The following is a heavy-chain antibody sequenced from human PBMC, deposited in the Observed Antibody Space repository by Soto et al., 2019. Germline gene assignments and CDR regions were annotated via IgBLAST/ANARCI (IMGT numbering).Heavy chain of an antibody. J-gene: IGHJ4*02. Sequence: QVQLVQSGAEVKKPGASVKVSCKASGYTFTSYGIIWVRQAPGQGLEWMGWINVYNGNTNYAQKLQGRVTMTIDTSTSTAYLDLRSLRSDDTAVYFCARDTSRGEYDYWGQGTLVTVSS. CDR3: ARDTSRGEYDY. CDR1: GYTFTSYG. CDR2: INVYNGNT. V-gene: IGHV1-18*01. D-gene: IGHD3-10*01.